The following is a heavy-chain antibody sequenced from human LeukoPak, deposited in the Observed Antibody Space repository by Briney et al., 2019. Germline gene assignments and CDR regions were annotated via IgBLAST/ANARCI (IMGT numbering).Heavy chain of an antibody. D-gene: IGHD3/OR15-3a*01. CDR3: ARQTGSGLFILP. CDR2: IYYTGNT. V-gene: IGHV4-39*01. J-gene: IGHJ4*02. Sequence: PSETLSLTCTVSGVSISSSNSYWGWIRQPPGKGLEWIGSIYYTGNTYYNASLKSQVSISIDTSKNQFSLRLTSVTAADTAVYYCARQTGSGLFILPGGQGTLVTVSS. CDR1: GVSISSSNSY.